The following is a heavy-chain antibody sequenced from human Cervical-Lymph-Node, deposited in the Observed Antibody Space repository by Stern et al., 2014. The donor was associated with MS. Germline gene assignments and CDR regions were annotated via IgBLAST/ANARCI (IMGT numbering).Heavy chain of an antibody. D-gene: IGHD4-11*01. Sequence: QVQLQESGPGLVKPSETLSLTCTVSGGSITNRDYWGWIRQSPGKGLEWIGSVYYSGITYYRPSLKSRATISIDTSTNQFFLNLTSVTATDTAVYFCARGVTAVTNYVPNWCFDLWGRGTLVTVSS. CDR1: GGSITNRDY. CDR3: ARGVTAVTNYVPNWCFDL. CDR2: VYYSGIT. J-gene: IGHJ2*01. V-gene: IGHV4-39*02.